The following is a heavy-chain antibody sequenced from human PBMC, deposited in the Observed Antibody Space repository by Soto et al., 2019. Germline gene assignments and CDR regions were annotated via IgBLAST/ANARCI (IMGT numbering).Heavy chain of an antibody. CDR3: AREGYYDTSGYPRYYYYGMDV. J-gene: IGHJ6*02. V-gene: IGHV4-59*01. D-gene: IGHD3-22*01. CDR2: IYYTGTT. CDR1: GVSTTGYY. Sequence: SETLSLTCTVSGVSTTGYYWSLIRQPPGRGLEWIGYIYYTGTTNYNPSLRSRVTISVDRSKNQFSLMMSSVTAADTAVYYCAREGYYDTSGYPRYYYYGMDVWGQGTTVTVSS.